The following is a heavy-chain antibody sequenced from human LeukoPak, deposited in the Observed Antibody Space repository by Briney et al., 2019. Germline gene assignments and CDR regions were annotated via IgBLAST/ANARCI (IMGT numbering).Heavy chain of an antibody. CDR3: ARSHDFWSGYYFDY. Sequence: PGGSLRLSCAASGFTFSSYSMNWVRQAPGKGLEWVSSISSSSSYIYYADSVKGRFTLSRDNAKNSLYLQMNSLRAEDTAVYYCARSHDFWSGYYFDYWGQGTLVTVSS. D-gene: IGHD3-3*01. CDR1: GFTFSSYS. J-gene: IGHJ4*02. CDR2: ISSSSSYI. V-gene: IGHV3-21*01.